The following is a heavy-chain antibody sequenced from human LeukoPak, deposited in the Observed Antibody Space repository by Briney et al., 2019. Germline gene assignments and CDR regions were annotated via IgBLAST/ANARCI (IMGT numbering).Heavy chain of an antibody. CDR1: GDSISSSDYY. CDR3: ARVGTIFTFFDS. Sequence: SETLSLTCTISGDSISSSDYYWSWIRQPPGKGLEWIGRVYNTGNTMYNPSLKSRVTMSIDTSKNQFSLKLTSVTAADTALYYCARVGTIFTFFDSWGRGTLVTVSS. CDR2: VYNTGNT. J-gene: IGHJ4*01. D-gene: IGHD2/OR15-2a*01. V-gene: IGHV4-61*02.